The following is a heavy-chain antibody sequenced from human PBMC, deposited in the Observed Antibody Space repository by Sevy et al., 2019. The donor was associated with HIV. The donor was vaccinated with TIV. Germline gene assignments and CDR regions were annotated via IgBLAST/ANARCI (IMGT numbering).Heavy chain of an antibody. Sequence: GGSLRLSCAASGFIFDDYGMHWVREIPGKGLEWVSGISWNGRSLGYADAVKGRFTISRDNAKKSVSLQMNSLRSEDTALYYCARDAGTGGSITGYHFGMDVWGQGTTVTVSS. CDR2: ISWNGRSL. CDR1: GFIFDDYG. V-gene: IGHV3-9*01. D-gene: IGHD2-8*02. J-gene: IGHJ6*02. CDR3: ARDAGTGGSITGYHFGMDV.